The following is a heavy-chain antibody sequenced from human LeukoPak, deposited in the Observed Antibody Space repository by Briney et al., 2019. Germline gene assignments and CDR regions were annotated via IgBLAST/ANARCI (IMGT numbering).Heavy chain of an antibody. CDR3: ARVWAGTMNDY. D-gene: IGHD1-7*01. V-gene: IGHV1-18*04. CDR1: GCTFTGYY. CDR2: ISAYNGNT. J-gene: IGHJ4*02. Sequence: ASVKVSCKASGCTFTGYYLHWVRQAPGQGLEWMGWISAYNGNTNYAQKLQGRVTMTTDTSTSTAYMELRSLRSDDTAVYYCARVWAGTMNDYWGQGTLVTVSS.